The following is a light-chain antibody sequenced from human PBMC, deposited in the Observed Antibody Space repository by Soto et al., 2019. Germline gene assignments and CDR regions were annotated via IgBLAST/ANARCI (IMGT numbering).Light chain of an antibody. Sequence: QSVLTQPASVSGSPGQSITISCTGTSSDVGVYDYVSWYQQHPGKAPKLLIYDVSNRPAGISNRFSGSKSGNTASLTISGLQAADEADYYCSSYTTSTTRVFGGGTKVTVL. J-gene: IGLJ3*02. CDR2: DVS. CDR1: SSDVGVYDY. V-gene: IGLV2-14*03. CDR3: SSYTTSTTRV.